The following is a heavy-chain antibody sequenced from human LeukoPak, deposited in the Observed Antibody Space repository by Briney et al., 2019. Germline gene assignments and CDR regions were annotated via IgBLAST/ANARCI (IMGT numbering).Heavy chain of an antibody. CDR3: ARNHLRKDDY. J-gene: IGHJ4*02. CDR2: ISAYNGNT. Sequence: ASVKVSCKASGYTFTSYGISWVRQAPAQGLEGMGWISAYNGNTNYAQKLQGRVTMTTDTSTSTAYMELRSLRSDDTAVYYGARNHLRKDDYWGQGTLVTVSS. CDR1: GYTFTSYG. V-gene: IGHV1-18*01.